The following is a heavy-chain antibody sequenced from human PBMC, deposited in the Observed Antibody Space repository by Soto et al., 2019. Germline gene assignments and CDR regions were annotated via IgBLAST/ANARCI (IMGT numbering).Heavy chain of an antibody. Sequence: SETLSLTCTVSGCSISSYYWSWIRQPPGKGLEWIGYIYYSGSTNYNPSLKSRVTISVDTSKNQFSLKLSSVTAADSAVYYCARRFYGGKSTNWFDPWGQGTLVTVSS. D-gene: IGHD4-17*01. J-gene: IGHJ5*02. CDR1: GCSISSYY. CDR2: IYYSGST. CDR3: ARRFYGGKSTNWFDP. V-gene: IGHV4-59*01.